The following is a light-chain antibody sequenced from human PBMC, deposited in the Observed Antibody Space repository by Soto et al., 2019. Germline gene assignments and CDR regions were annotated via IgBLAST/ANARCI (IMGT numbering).Light chain of an antibody. V-gene: IGKV3-20*01. J-gene: IGKJ2*01. CDR3: HQSGSFPMYI. CDR1: QTLSHNY. Sequence: EIVLTQSPGTLFLSPWERATLSCRASQTLSHNYVAWYQHKPGQAPRLLIFSTSTRATGIPDRFSGSGSAADFTLTLVRLVDEAFVVHYCHQSGSFPMYIFGQGTKLPIK. CDR2: STS.